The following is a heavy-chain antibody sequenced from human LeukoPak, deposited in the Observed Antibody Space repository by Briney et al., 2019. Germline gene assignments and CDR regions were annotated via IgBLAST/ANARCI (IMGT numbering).Heavy chain of an antibody. CDR1: GGSISSGDYY. CDR2: IYYSGST. Sequence: SQTLSLTCTVSGGSISSGDYYWSWIRQPPGKGREWIGYIYYSGSTYYNPSLKSRVTISVDTSKNQFSLKLSSVTAADTAVYYCASDDYGDYNFDYWGQGTLVTVSS. J-gene: IGHJ4*02. CDR3: ASDDYGDYNFDY. V-gene: IGHV4-30-4*08. D-gene: IGHD4-17*01.